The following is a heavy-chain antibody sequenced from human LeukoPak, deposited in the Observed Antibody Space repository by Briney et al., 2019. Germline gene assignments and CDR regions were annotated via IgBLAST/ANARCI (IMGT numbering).Heavy chain of an antibody. V-gene: IGHV4-4*02. Sequence: SETLSLTCAVSGGSISSSNWWSWVRQPPGKGLEWIGEIYHSGSTNYNPSLKSRVTISVGKSKNQFSLKLSSVTAADTAVYYCARRGAVAGHFDYWGQGTLVTVSS. CDR2: IYHSGST. CDR3: ARRGAVAGHFDY. J-gene: IGHJ4*02. D-gene: IGHD6-19*01. CDR1: GGSISSSNW.